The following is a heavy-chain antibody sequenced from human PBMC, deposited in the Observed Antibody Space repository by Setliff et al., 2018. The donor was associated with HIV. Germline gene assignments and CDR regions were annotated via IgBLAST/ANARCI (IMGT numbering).Heavy chain of an antibody. CDR3: ATPYASGWYDVLKN. CDR1: GFTFSSYW. CDR2: INSDGSRT. D-gene: IGHD6-19*01. V-gene: IGHV3-74*01. J-gene: IGHJ4*02. Sequence: GSLRLSCSASGFTFSSYWMHWVRQVPGKGLVWVSRINSDGSRTDYADSVKGRFTMSRDNAKDTLYLQMSSLRAEDTAVYFCATPYASGWYDVLKNWGQGTVVTVPS.